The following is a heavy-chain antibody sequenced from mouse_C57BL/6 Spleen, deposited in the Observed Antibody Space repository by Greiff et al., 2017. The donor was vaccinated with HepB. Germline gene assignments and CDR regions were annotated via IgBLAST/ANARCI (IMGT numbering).Heavy chain of an antibody. CDR1: GYTFTSYW. Sequence: QVQLQQPGAELVKPGASVKLSCKASGYTFTSYWMQWVKQRPGQGLEWIGEIDPSDSYTNYNQKFKGKATLTVDTSSSTAYMQLSSLTSEDSAVDYCARGELRLYAMDYWGQGTSVTVSS. CDR2: IDPSDSYT. D-gene: IGHD3-2*02. V-gene: IGHV1-50*01. CDR3: ARGELRLYAMDY. J-gene: IGHJ4*01.